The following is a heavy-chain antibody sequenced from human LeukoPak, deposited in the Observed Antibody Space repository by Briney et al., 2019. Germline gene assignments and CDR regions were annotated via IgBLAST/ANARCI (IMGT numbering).Heavy chain of an antibody. J-gene: IGHJ4*02. V-gene: IGHV3-43D*03. D-gene: IGHD4-17*01. CDR1: GFTFDDYA. CDR3: AKDGPLPQVYGDYWYYFDY. CDR2: ISWDGGST. Sequence: PGGSLRLSCAASGFTFDDYAMHWVRQAPGKGLEWVSLISWDGGSTYYADSVKGRFTISRDNSKNSLYLQMNSLRAEDTALYYCAKDGPLPQVYGDYWYYFDYWGQGTLVTVSS.